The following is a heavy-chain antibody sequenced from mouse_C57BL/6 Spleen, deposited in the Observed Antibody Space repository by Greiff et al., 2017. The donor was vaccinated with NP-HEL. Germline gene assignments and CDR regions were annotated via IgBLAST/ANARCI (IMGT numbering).Heavy chain of an antibody. CDR1: GYTFTSYW. CDR3: ARGTFTTVVANFDV. V-gene: IGHV1-61*01. D-gene: IGHD1-1*01. J-gene: IGHJ1*03. CDR2: IYPSDSET. Sequence: QVQLQQPGAELVRPGSSVKLSCKASGYTFTSYWMDWVKQRPGQGLEWIGNIYPSDSETHYNQKFKDKATLTVDKSSSTAYMQLSSLTSEDSAVYYCARGTFTTVVANFDVWGTGTTVTVSS.